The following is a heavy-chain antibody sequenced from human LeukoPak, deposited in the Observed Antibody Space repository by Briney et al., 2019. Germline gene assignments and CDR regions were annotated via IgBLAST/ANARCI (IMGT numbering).Heavy chain of an antibody. CDR2: IYTSGST. D-gene: IGHD3-22*01. J-gene: IGHJ4*02. Sequence: SETLSLTCTVSGGSISSYYWSWIRQPAGKGLEWIGRIYTSGSTNYNPSLKSRVTMSVDTSKNQFSLKLSSVTAADTAVYYCARENYSDRRGAFDYWGQGTLVTVSS. CDR3: ARENYSDRRGAFDY. V-gene: IGHV4-4*07. CDR1: GGSISSYY.